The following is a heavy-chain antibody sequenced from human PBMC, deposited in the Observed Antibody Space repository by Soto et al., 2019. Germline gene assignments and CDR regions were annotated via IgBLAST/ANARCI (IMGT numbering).Heavy chain of an antibody. Sequence: PGGSLRLSCAGSGFTFSWHSMNWVRQAPGKGLEWLSYISSSSGTIYYADSVKGRFIISRDNARNSLYLQMNSLRDEDTAVYYCARRGPEGGSPGDYYYSMDVWGQGTTVTVSS. CDR1: GFTFSWHS. V-gene: IGHV3-48*02. CDR3: ARRGPEGGSPGDYYYSMDV. J-gene: IGHJ6*02. D-gene: IGHD2-15*01. CDR2: ISSSSGTI.